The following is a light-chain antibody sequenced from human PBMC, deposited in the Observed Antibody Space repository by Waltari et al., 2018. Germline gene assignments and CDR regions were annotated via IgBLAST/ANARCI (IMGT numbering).Light chain of an antibody. CDR3: QQYNGYSGT. CDR1: QTIMSC. J-gene: IGKJ1*01. V-gene: IGKV1-5*03. Sequence: DIQMTQSPSTLSASVGDRVTISGRASQTIMSCVAWYQQKPGKAPKVLIYKAFILESGVPSRFSGSGSGTEFTLTISSLQPDDFATYYCQQYNGYSGTFGQGTKVEIQ. CDR2: KAF.